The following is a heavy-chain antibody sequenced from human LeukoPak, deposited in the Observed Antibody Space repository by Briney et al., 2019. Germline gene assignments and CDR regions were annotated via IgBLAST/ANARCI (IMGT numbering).Heavy chain of an antibody. CDR1: GLTLCTLW. V-gene: IGHV3-74*01. J-gene: IGHJ5*02. D-gene: IGHD2/OR15-2a*01. CDR3: AGRSLIGHLSRFDP. CDR2: INSDRSSI. Sequence: GESLTPSCALSGLTLCTLWMQWVGPATGEVRVWVGCINSDRSSINHADSVKGRFTICRDNAKITLFLQLNSPRATDMSVYYCAGRSLIGHLSRFDPWGQGTLVIVSS.